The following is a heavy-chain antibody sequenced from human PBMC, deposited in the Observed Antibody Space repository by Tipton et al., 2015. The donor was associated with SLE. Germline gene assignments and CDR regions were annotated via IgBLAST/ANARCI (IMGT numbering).Heavy chain of an antibody. CDR3: ARDRGYYYYMDV. CDR1: GFTFSSYE. V-gene: IGHV3-48*03. Sequence: SLRLSCAASGFTFSSYEMNWVRQAPGKGLEWVSYISSSGSTIYYADSVKGRFTISRDNAKNSLYLQMNSLRAEDTAVYYCARDRGYYYYMDVWGKGTTVTVSS. J-gene: IGHJ6*03. CDR2: ISSSGSTI.